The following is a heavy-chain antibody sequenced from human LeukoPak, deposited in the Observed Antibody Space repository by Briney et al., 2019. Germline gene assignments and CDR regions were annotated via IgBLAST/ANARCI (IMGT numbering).Heavy chain of an antibody. CDR1: GGSISSYY. CDR2: IYYSGST. CDR3: ARDSSYSSSWGDWYFDL. V-gene: IGHV4-59*01. D-gene: IGHD6-13*01. J-gene: IGHJ2*01. Sequence: SVTLSLTCTVSGGSISSYYWSWIRQPPGKGLEWIGYIYYSGSTNYNPSLKSRVTISVDTSKNQFSLKLSSVTAADTAVYYCARDSSYSSSWGDWYFDLWGRGTLVTVSS.